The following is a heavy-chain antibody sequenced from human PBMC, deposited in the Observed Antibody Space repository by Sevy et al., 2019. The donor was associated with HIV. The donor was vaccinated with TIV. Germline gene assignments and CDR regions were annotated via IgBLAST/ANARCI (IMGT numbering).Heavy chain of an antibody. D-gene: IGHD2-21*01. V-gene: IGHV1-18*01. J-gene: IGHJ5*02. CDR2: ISPFNNKT. CDR3: ARDRVHDWGEGWFDP. CDR1: GYTFSNYG. Sequence: ASVKVSCKASGYTFSNYGISWVRQAPGQGLEWMGWISPFNNKTNYAKKFQGRVSLTSDTSATTAYMEVTSLRSDDTAVYYCARDRVHDWGEGWFDPWGQGTLVTVSS.